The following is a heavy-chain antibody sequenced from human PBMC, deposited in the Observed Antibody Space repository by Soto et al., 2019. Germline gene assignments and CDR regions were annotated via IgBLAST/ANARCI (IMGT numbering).Heavy chain of an antibody. CDR3: AISSLAAAGTLPFDY. D-gene: IGHD6-13*01. CDR2: IYPGDSDT. J-gene: IGHJ4*02. Sequence: GESLKISRKGSGYSFTSYWIGWVRQMPGKGLEWMGIIYPGDSDTRYSPSFQGQVTISADKSISTAYLQWSSLKASDTAMYYCAISSLAAAGTLPFDYWGQGTLVTVSS. V-gene: IGHV5-51*01. CDR1: GYSFTSYW.